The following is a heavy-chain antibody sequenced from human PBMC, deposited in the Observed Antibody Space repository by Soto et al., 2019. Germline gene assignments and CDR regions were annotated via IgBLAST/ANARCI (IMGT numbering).Heavy chain of an antibody. CDR2: IYYSGST. CDR1: GDSISTGIYD. CDR3: GSHYVLLWFGPSYTGGWFDP. D-gene: IGHD3-10*01. Sequence: SETLSLTCSVSGDSISTGIYDWGWIRQPPGKGLEWIGSIYYSGSTYYNPSLKSRVTISVDTSKNQFSLKLSSVTAADTAVYYCGSHYVLLWFGPSYTGGWFDPWGQGTLVTV. J-gene: IGHJ5*02. V-gene: IGHV4-39*01.